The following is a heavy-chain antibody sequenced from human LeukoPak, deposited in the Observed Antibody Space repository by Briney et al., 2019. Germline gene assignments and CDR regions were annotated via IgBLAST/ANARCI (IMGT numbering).Heavy chain of an antibody. V-gene: IGHV4-31*03. Sequence: PSHTLSLTCTVSGGSISSGGYYWSWIRQHPGKGLEWIGYIYYSGSTYYNPSLKSRVTISVDTSKNQFSLKLSSVTAADTAVYYCAKSGLRGYSGYDYRAIFDHWGQGTLVTVSS. D-gene: IGHD5-12*01. J-gene: IGHJ4*02. CDR3: AKSGLRGYSGYDYRAIFDH. CDR1: GGSISSGGYY. CDR2: IYYSGST.